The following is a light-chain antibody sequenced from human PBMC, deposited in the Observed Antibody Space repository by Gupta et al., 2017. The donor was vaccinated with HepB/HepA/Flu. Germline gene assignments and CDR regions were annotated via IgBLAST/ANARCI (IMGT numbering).Light chain of an antibody. CDR1: STDVGSYNR. CDR2: EVS. CDR3: SSFTTSDTWV. V-gene: IGLV2-18*02. Sequence: QSALTQPPSVSRSPGQSVTISCTGASTDVGSYNRVSWYHPFPGTAPKVMIYEVSSRPSGVPDRFSGCKSGNTASLTISGLQDEAEADYDCSSFTTSDTWVFGGGTKRTVL. J-gene: IGLJ3*02.